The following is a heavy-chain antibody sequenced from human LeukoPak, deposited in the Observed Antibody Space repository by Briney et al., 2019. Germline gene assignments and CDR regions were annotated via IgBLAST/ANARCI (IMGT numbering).Heavy chain of an antibody. CDR2: ISGSGGST. V-gene: IGHV3-23*01. Sequence: PGGSLRLSCVASGFTFSSYAMSWVRQAPGKGLEWVSAISGSGGSTNYADSVKGRFTISRDNSKNTLYLQMNSLRAEDTAVYYCAKDHPIAVAEIYYYGMDVWGQGTTVTVSS. D-gene: IGHD6-19*01. CDR1: GFTFSSYA. J-gene: IGHJ6*02. CDR3: AKDHPIAVAEIYYYGMDV.